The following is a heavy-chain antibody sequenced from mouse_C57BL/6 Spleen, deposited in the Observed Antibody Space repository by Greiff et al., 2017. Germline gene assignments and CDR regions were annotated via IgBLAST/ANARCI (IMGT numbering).Heavy chain of an antibody. CDR3: ASRDYSNYPFAY. CDR1: GYTFTSYG. V-gene: IGHV1-81*01. CDR2: IYPRSGKT. D-gene: IGHD2-5*01. J-gene: IGHJ3*01. Sequence: QVQLKESGAELARPGASVKLSCKASGYTFTSYGISWVKQRTGQGLEWIGEIYPRSGKTYYNEKFKGKATLTADKSSSTAYMELRSLTSEDSAVYFCASRDYSNYPFAYGGQGTLVTVSA.